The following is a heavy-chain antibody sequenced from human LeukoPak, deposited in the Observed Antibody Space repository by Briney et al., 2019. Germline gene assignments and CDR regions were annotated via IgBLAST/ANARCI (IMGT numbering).Heavy chain of an antibody. CDR1: GYSFTSNY. CDR2: IYPRDGST. V-gene: IGHV1-46*01. CDR3: AKQSAGSAAWYSLHYDF. J-gene: IGHJ4*02. Sequence: ASVKVSCKVSGYSFTSNYIHWVRQAPGQGLEWMGMIYPRDGSTSYAQRFQDRVTVTRDTSTSTVHMELSGLRSEDTAVYFCAKQSAGSAAWYSLHYDFWGQGTLVTVSS. D-gene: IGHD6-13*01.